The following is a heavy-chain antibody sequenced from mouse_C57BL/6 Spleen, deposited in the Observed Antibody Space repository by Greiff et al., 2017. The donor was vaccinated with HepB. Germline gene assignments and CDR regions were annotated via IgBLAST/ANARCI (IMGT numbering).Heavy chain of an antibody. CDR1: GYTFTEYT. CDR3: ARHAPVYDGYYGAMDY. CDR2: FYPGSGSI. V-gene: IGHV1-62-2*01. Sequence: QVQLQQSGAELVKPGASVKLSCKASGYTFTEYTIHWVKQRSGQGLEWIGWFYPGSGSIKYNEKFKDKATLTADKSSSTVYMGLSRLTSEDSAVYFCARHAPVYDGYYGAMDYWGQGTSVTVSS. D-gene: IGHD2-3*01. J-gene: IGHJ4*01.